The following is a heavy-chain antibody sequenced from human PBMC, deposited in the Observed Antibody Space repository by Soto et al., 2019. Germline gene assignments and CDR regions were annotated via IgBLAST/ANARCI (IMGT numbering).Heavy chain of an antibody. CDR2: INPGDSDI. D-gene: IGHD4-4*01. CDR3: ARHEQFYYYYYGMDV. Sequence: GESLKISCKASGYSFTTYWIAWVRQIPGKGLEWMGIINPGDSDIRYSPSFQGQVTISADNSISTAYLQWSSLKASDTAMYYCARHEQFYYYYYGMDVWGQGTAVTVSS. V-gene: IGHV5-51*01. J-gene: IGHJ6*02. CDR1: GYSFTTYW.